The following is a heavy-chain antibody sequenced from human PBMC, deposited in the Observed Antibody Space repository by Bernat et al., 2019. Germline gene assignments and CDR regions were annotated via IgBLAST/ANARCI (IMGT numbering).Heavy chain of an antibody. Sequence: EVQLVESGGGLVKPGGSLRLSCAASGFSFSNAWMSWVRQAPGKGLEWVGHIKSKTDGGTTDYAAPVKGRFTISRDDSKNTLYLQMNSLKTEDTAVYYCAEVAHPRGYWGQGTLVTVSS. V-gene: IGHV3-15*01. CDR2: IKSKTDGGTT. CDR3: AEVAHPRGY. D-gene: IGHD5-12*01. CDR1: GFSFSNAW. J-gene: IGHJ4*02.